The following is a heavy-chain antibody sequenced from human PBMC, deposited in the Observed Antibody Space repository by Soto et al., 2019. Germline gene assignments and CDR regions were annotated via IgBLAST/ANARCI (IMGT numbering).Heavy chain of an antibody. Sequence: QVQLVQSGAEVRKPGSSVKVSCKAPGGTFSTYIISWVRQAPGQGLEWMGRIIPIPDITNYAQKFQGRVTVTADRSTSTAYMDLTSLKSEDTAVYYSARDRITTRGDAFDLWGQGTMVTVSS. CDR1: GGTFSTYI. V-gene: IGHV1-69*08. J-gene: IGHJ3*01. CDR2: IIPIPDIT. CDR3: ARDRITTRGDAFDL. D-gene: IGHD3-3*01.